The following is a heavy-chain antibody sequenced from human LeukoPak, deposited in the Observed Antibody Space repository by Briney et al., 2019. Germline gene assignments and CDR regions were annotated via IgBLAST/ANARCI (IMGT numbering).Heavy chain of an antibody. Sequence: SETLSLTCTVSGGSISSYYWSWIRQPAGKGLEWIGRIYTSGSTNYNPSLKSRVTMSVDTSKNQFSLKLSSVTAADTAVYACGVAAAGWLYFDYWGQGSLVTVSS. J-gene: IGHJ4*02. CDR3: GVAAAGWLYFDY. CDR2: IYTSGST. V-gene: IGHV4-4*07. CDR1: GGSISSYY. D-gene: IGHD6-13*01.